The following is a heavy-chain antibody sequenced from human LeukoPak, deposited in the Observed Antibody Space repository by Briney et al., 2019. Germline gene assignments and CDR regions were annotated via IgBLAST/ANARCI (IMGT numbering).Heavy chain of an antibody. CDR2: IWYDGSNK. J-gene: IGHJ4*02. V-gene: IGHV3-33*01. D-gene: IGHD3-22*01. CDR1: GFTFSSYG. Sequence: GRSLRLSCAASGFTFSSYGMHWVRQAPGKGLEWVAAIWYDGSNKYYADSVKGRFTISRDNSKNTLYLQMNSLRAEDTAVYYCARDGARISGYIDYWGQGTLVTVSS. CDR3: ARDGARISGYIDY.